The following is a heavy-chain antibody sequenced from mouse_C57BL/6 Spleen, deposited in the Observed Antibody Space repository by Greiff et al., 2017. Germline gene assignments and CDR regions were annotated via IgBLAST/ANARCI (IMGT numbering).Heavy chain of an antibody. J-gene: IGHJ1*03. Sequence: EVKLVESGGGLVQSGRSLRLSCATSGFTFSDFYMEWVRQAPGKGLEWIAASRNKANDYTTEYSASVKGRFIVSRDTSQSILYLQMNALRAEDTAIYYCARAPVYYGSYWYFDVWGTGTTVTVSS. CDR1: GFTFSDFY. D-gene: IGHD1-1*01. CDR2: SRNKANDYTT. CDR3: ARAPVYYGSYWYFDV. V-gene: IGHV7-1*01.